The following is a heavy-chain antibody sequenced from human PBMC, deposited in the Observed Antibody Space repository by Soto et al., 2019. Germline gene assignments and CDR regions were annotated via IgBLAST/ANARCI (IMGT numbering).Heavy chain of an antibody. D-gene: IGHD2-21*02. CDR3: ARSIVVVTALDY. CDR1: GYTFTSYA. J-gene: IGHJ4*02. CDR2: INAGNGNT. Sequence: SVKVSCKASGYTFTSYAIHLVLQASGQRLEWMGWINAGNGNTKYSQKFQGRVTITRDTSASTAYMELSSLRSEDTAVYYCARSIVVVTALDYWGQGTLVTVSS. V-gene: IGHV1-3*01.